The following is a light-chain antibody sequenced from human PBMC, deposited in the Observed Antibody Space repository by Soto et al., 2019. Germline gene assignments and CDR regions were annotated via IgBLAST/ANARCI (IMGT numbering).Light chain of an antibody. CDR1: QSVSGC. J-gene: IGKJ4*01. CDR2: DAS. Sequence: EIVLTQSPATLSLSPGERATLSCRASQSVSGCLAWYQQKPGQAPRLLIFDASNRATGIPARFSGSGSGTDFTLTISSLEPEDFAVYFCQHYNNWPPQFTFGGGTKVDIK. V-gene: IGKV3-11*01. CDR3: QHYNNWPPQFT.